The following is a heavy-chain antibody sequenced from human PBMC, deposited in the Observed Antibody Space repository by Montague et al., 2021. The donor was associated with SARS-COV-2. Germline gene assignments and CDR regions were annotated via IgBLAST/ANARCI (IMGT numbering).Heavy chain of an antibody. J-gene: IGHJ4*02. D-gene: IGHD6-13*01. CDR1: GGSFRNYY. CDR3: ATEGAAAGFDF. V-gene: IGHV4-39*02. CDR2: LYYSGST. Sequence: SETLSLTCAVYGGSFRNYYWGWIRQPPGKGLEYIGSLYYSGSTYYNPSLRSRVTISVETSKNQLSLRLNAVTAADTAVYYCATEGAAAGFDFWGQGILDTVSS.